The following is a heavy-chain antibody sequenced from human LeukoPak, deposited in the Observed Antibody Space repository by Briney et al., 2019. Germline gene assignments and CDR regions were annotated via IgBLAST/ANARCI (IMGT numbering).Heavy chain of an antibody. D-gene: IGHD6-6*01. CDR2: IYTSGST. J-gene: IGHJ5*02. Sequence: SETLSLTCTVSGGSISSYYWSWIRQPAGKGLEWIGRIYTSGSTYYNPSLKSRVTLSADTSKNQFSLRLSSVTAADTAVYYCASDRAGGGAARFFDPWGQGTLVTVSS. CDR1: GGSISSYY. V-gene: IGHV4-4*07. CDR3: ASDRAGGGAARFFDP.